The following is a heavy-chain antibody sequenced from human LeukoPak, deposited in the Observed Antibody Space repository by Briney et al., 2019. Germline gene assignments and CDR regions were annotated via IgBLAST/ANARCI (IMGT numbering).Heavy chain of an antibody. CDR2: IYHSGST. CDR3: AREDAEMGFRVDY. D-gene: IGHD2-8*01. V-gene: IGHV4-39*07. J-gene: IGHJ4*02. Sequence: SETLSLTCTVSGGSISSSSYYWGWIRQPPGKGLEWIGSIYHSGSTYYSPSLKSRVTISLDTSRNQFSLKLNSVTAADTAVYYCAREDAEMGFRVDYWGQGVPVTVSS. CDR1: GGSISSSSYY.